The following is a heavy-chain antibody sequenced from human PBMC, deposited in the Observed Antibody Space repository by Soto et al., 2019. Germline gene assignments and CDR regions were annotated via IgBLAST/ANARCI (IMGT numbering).Heavy chain of an antibody. V-gene: IGHV1-46*01. CDR1: GYTFTSYY. Sequence: ASVKVSCTASGYTFTSYYMHWVRQAPGQGLEWMGIINPSGGSTSYAQKFQGRVTITRDTSASTAYMELSSLRSEDTAVYYCARMRQIGITIFGVVALGMDVWGQGTTVTVSS. J-gene: IGHJ6*02. D-gene: IGHD3-3*01. CDR2: INPSGGST. CDR3: ARMRQIGITIFGVVALGMDV.